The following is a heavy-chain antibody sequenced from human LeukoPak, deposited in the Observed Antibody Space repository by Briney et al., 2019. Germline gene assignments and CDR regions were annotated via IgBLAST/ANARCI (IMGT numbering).Heavy chain of an antibody. J-gene: IGHJ6*04. CDR1: GFTFSSYG. V-gene: IGHV3-30*18. Sequence: GGSLRLSCAASGFTFSSYGMHWVRQAPGKGLEWVAVISYDGSNKYYADSVKGRFTISRDNSKNTLYLQMNSLRAEDTAVYYCAKDLRDYYYYYGMDVWGEGTTVTVSS. CDR2: ISYDGSNK. CDR3: AKDLRDYYYYYGMDV.